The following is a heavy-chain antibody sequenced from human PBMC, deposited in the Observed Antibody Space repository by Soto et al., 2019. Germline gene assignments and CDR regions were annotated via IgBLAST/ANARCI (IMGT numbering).Heavy chain of an antibody. CDR3: ARDDSSKWFDP. J-gene: IGHJ5*02. CDR2: MNPNTGAT. V-gene: IGHV1-2*02. D-gene: IGHD5-18*01. Sequence: AAVKVSCKTSGYSFTGFHIHWVRQAPGQGLEWMGWMNPNTGATNYAQKFQGRVIMSRDTSISTAYMELNRLRLDDTAVYFCARDDSSKWFDPWGQGSLVTVS. CDR1: GYSFTGFH.